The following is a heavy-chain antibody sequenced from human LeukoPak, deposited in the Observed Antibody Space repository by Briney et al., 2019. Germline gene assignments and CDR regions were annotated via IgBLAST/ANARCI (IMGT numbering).Heavy chain of an antibody. CDR2: ISYDGSNK. CDR1: GFTFSSYG. V-gene: IGHV3-30*18. J-gene: IGHJ5*02. CDR3: AKNTPPDP. Sequence: PGGSLRLSCAASGFTFSSYGMHWVRQAPGKGLEWVAVISYDGSNKYYADSVKGRFTISRDNSKNTLYLQMNSLRAEDTAVYYCAKNTPPDPWGQGTLVTVSS. D-gene: IGHD2-2*02.